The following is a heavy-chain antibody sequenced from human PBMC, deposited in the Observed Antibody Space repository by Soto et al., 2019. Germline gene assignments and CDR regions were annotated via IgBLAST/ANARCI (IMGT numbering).Heavy chain of an antibody. V-gene: IGHV3-23*04. Sequence: EVQLVESGGGLVQPGGSLRLSCAGSGFTFSTNAMSWVRQAPGKGLEWVAGISGSGINTYYAASVKGRFTISRDNSKNTVFLQMNSLRGEETALYWCARQRGYTYGYPFDYWGQGTLVTVSS. D-gene: IGHD5-18*01. CDR3: ARQRGYTYGYPFDY. J-gene: IGHJ4*02. CDR2: ISGSGINT. CDR1: GFTFSTNA.